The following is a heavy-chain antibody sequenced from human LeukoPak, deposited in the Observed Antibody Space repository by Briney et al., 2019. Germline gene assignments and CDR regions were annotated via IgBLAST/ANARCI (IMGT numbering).Heavy chain of an antibody. CDR3: GKGVGAARYFDY. D-gene: IGHD1-26*01. CDR1: GFTFSSYA. J-gene: IGHJ4*02. CDR2: IGGSGDNT. V-gene: IGHV3-23*01. Sequence: GGSLRLSCAASGFTFSSYAMTWVRQAPGKGRGWVSGIGGSGDNTYYADSVKGRFTISRDNSKSTLYLHMDSLRADDTAVYYCGKGVGAARYFDYWGQGALVTVSS.